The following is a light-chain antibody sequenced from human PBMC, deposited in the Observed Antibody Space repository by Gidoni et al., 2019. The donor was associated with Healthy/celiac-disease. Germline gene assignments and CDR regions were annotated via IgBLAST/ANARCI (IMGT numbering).Light chain of an antibody. Sequence: ELVLTQSPGTLSLSPGERATLSCRSSQSVSSSYLAWYQQKPGQAPRLLIYGASSRATGIPDRFSGSGSGTDFTHTISRLEPEDFAVYYCQQYGSSRFTFGPGTKVDIK. V-gene: IGKV3-20*01. J-gene: IGKJ3*01. CDR2: GAS. CDR1: QSVSSSY. CDR3: QQYGSSRFT.